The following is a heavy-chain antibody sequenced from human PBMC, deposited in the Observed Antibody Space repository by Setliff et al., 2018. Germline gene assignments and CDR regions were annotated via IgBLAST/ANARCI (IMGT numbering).Heavy chain of an antibody. J-gene: IGHJ3*02. Sequence: ASVKVSCKASGYTFSTYGIAWVRQAPGQGLEWMGWISPYNGYIIYAHKFQGRVTMTTDTSTGTADMELRNLRSDVTAVYYCTRDTNIVVVPPHRTAFDIWGQGTMVTVSS. CDR2: ISPYNGYI. CDR1: GYTFSTYG. D-gene: IGHD2-2*01. CDR3: TRDTNIVVVPPHRTAFDI. V-gene: IGHV1-18*01.